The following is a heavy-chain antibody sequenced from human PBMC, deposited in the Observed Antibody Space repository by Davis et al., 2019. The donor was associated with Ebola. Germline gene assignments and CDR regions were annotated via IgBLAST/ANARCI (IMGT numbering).Heavy chain of an antibody. CDR3: ARNRIAVAGTGIVDY. V-gene: IGHV1-18*04. D-gene: IGHD6-19*01. J-gene: IGHJ4*02. CDR2: ISAYNGNT. Sequence: AASVKVSCKASGYTFTSYGISWVRQAPGQGLEWMGWISAYNGNTNYAQKLQGRVTMTTDTSTSTAYMELRSLRSDDTAVYYCARNRIAVAGTGIVDYWGQGILVTVSS. CDR1: GYTFTSYG.